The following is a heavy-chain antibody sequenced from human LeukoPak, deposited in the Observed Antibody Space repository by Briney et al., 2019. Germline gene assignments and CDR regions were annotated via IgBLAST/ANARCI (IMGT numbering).Heavy chain of an antibody. D-gene: IGHD3-22*01. Sequence: GGSLRLSCAASGFTFNNYWMNWVRQAPGKGLEWVANIKQDGSEKYYVDSVKGRFTISRDNAKNSLYLQMNSLRAEDTAVYYCARDLYRIVVVPHYFDYWGQGTLVTVSS. V-gene: IGHV3-7*01. CDR1: GFTFNNYW. CDR2: IKQDGSEK. CDR3: ARDLYRIVVVPHYFDY. J-gene: IGHJ4*02.